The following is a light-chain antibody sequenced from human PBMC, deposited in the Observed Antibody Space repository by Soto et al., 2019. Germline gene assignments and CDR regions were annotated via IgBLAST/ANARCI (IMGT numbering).Light chain of an antibody. CDR2: DVN. CDR3: CSHAGSLTWV. V-gene: IGLV2-11*01. CDR1: TGDVGGSGH. Sequence: QSALTQPRSVSGSPGQSVTISCTGTTGDVGGSGHVSWYQQHPGKAPKLVIYDVNQRPSGVPDRFSGSKSGNTASLTISGLQAEDESDYYCCSHAGSLTWVFGGGTKLTV. J-gene: IGLJ3*02.